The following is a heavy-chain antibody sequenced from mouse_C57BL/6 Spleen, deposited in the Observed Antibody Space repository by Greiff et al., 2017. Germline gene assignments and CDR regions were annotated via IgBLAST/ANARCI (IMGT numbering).Heavy chain of an antibody. J-gene: IGHJ1*03. V-gene: IGHV1-52*01. Sequence: QVQLQQPGAELVRPGSSVKLSCKASGYTFTSYWMHWVKQRPIQGLEWIGNIDPSDSETHYNQKFKDKATLTVDKSSSTAYMQLSSLTCENSAVYDGAGVLGSSYVDWYFGVWGTGTTVTVSS. CDR3: AGVLGSSYVDWYFGV. CDR2: IDPSDSET. CDR1: GYTFTSYW. D-gene: IGHD1-1*01.